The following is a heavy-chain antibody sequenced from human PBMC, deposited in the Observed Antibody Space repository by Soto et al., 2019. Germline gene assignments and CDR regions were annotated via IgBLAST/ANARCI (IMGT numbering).Heavy chain of an antibody. CDR3: ARGLLGGAAI. D-gene: IGHD2-2*01. CDR1: GGSFSGYY. CDR2: INHSGST. V-gene: IGHV4-34*02. J-gene: IGHJ4*02. Sequence: QVQLQQWGAGLLKPSETLSLTCAVYGGSFSGYYWSWIGQPPGKGLEWIGEINHSGSTNYNPSLTSRVTITVDTSKNQFSLKLSSVTAADTAVYYCARGLLGGAAIWGQGTLVTVSS.